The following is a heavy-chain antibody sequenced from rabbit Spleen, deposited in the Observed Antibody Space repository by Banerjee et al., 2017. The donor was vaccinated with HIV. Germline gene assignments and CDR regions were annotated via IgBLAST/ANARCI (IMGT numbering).Heavy chain of an antibody. CDR1: GFSFSSSYY. Sequence: QEQLEESGGDLVKPGASLTLTCTVSGFSFSSSYYMCWVRQAPGKGLEWIACIRSTSSSTWYATWAKGRFTISKTSSTVDLKMTSLTAADTATYFCARGGNSEGDGYGLWGPGTLVTVS. V-gene: IGHV1S45*01. J-gene: IGHJ4*01. D-gene: IGHD6-1*01. CDR3: ARGGNSEGDGYGL. CDR2: IRSTSSST.